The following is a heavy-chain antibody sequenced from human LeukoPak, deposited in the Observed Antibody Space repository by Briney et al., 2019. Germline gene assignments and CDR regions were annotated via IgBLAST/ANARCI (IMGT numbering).Heavy chain of an antibody. Sequence: GGSLRLSCAASGFSFSRYWMSWVRQAPGKGLEWVANIKQDGSEKNYVESVKGRFTISRDNAKNSLYLQMNSLRAEDTAVYHCARGAGGSLLDAFDIWGQGTMVTVSS. J-gene: IGHJ3*02. V-gene: IGHV3-7*01. CDR1: GFSFSRYW. D-gene: IGHD2-15*01. CDR3: ARGAGGSLLDAFDI. CDR2: IKQDGSEK.